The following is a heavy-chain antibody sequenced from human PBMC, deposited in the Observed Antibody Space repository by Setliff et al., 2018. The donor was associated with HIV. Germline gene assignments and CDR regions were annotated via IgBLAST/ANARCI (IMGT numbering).Heavy chain of an antibody. D-gene: IGHD1-26*01. V-gene: IGHV4-4*08. J-gene: IGHJ3*01. CDR2: ISTGGAT. CDR3: ARVLDGNHYDAFNL. CDR1: NGSINGYY. Sequence: SETLSLTCSVSNGSINGYYWTWIRQPPGKGLEWVGQISTGGATDYNSSLKSRVTISLDKSKNQFSLRLNSVTAADTAVYYCARVLDGNHYDAFNLWGQGTTVTVSS.